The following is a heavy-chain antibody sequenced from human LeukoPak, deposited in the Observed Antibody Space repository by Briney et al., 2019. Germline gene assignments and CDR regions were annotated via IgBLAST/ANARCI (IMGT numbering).Heavy chain of an antibody. CDR3: ATSLAVVPAAINFDY. CDR2: FDPEDGET. D-gene: IGHD2-2*01. Sequence: ASVKVSCKVSGYTLTELSMHWVRQAPGKGLEWMGGFDPEDGETIYAQKFQGRVTMTEDTSTDTAYMELSSLRSGDTAVYYCATSLAVVPAAINFDYWGQGTLVTVSS. J-gene: IGHJ4*02. V-gene: IGHV1-24*01. CDR1: GYTLTELS.